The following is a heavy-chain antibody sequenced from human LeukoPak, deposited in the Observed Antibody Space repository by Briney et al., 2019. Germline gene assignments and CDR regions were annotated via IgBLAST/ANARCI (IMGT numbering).Heavy chain of an antibody. V-gene: IGHV3-11*01. CDR2: ISPDGTTS. D-gene: IGHD1-26*01. Sequence: GGSLRLSCAAAGFAFSDHYMTWIRQAPGKALEWVSYISPDGTTSYYADSLKGRFTVSRDNAKNSLYLQMNSLSAEDTAVYFCARGQWGLDYWGQGALVTVSS. J-gene: IGHJ4*02. CDR3: ARGQWGLDY. CDR1: GFAFSDHY.